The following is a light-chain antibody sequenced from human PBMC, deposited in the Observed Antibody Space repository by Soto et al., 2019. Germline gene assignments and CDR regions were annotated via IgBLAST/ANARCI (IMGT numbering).Light chain of an antibody. Sequence: EIVLTQSPVTLSVSPGERATLFCRASQSASTNLAWYQHKPGQAPRLLIYGASTRATAIPARFSGSGSGTEFTHTTNSLESEDFAVYYCQNYNSWPRIAFGQGTRLEIK. V-gene: IGKV3-15*01. CDR3: QNYNSWPRIA. CDR2: GAS. CDR1: QSASTN. J-gene: IGKJ5*01.